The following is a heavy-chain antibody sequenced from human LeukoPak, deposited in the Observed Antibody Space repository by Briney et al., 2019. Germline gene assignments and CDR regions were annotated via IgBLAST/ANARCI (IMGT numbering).Heavy chain of an antibody. D-gene: IGHD3-22*01. CDR3: ARHARITMIFGWFDP. J-gene: IGHJ5*02. V-gene: IGHV4-39*01. Sequence: PSETLSLTCTVSGGSISSSSYYWGWIRQPPGKGLEWIGSIYYSGSTYYNPSLKSRVTISVDTSKNQFSLKLSSVTAADTAVYYCARHARITMIFGWFDPWGQGTLVTVSS. CDR2: IYYSGST. CDR1: GGSISSSSYY.